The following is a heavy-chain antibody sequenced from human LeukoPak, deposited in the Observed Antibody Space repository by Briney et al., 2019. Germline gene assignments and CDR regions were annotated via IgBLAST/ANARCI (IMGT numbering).Heavy chain of an antibody. CDR3: AREVVIVIEPAANTIDY. J-gene: IGHJ4*02. CDR2: ISKSGTYI. D-gene: IGHD2-2*01. V-gene: IGHV3-21*01. Sequence: GGSLRLSCAASGFTFRDYTMNWVRQAPGKGLEWVSAISKSGTYIKYADSVKGRFTVSRDNAKNSPFLQMNSLRVEDTAVYYCAREVVIVIEPAANTIDYWGQGTRVTVSS. CDR1: GFTFRDYT.